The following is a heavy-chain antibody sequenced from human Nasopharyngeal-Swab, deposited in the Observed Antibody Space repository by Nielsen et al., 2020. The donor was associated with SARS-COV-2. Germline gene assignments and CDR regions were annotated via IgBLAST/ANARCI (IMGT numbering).Heavy chain of an antibody. D-gene: IGHD3-3*01. CDR3: ARHAYYDFWSGYYTWFDP. CDR1: GGSISSYY. Sequence: SETLSLTCTVSGGSISSYYWSWIRQPPGKGLEWIGYIYYSGSTNYNPSLKSRVTISVDTSKNQFSLKLSSVTAADTAVYYCARHAYYDFWSGYYTWFDPWGQGTLVTVSS. CDR2: IYYSGST. J-gene: IGHJ5*02. V-gene: IGHV4-59*01.